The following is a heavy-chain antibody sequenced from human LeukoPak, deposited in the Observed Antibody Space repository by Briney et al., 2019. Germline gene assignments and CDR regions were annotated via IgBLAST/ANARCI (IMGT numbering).Heavy chain of an antibody. J-gene: IGHJ4*02. CDR3: SKGNYYGSGSLEGNDY. Sequence: ASVKVSCKASGYTFTGYYMHWVRQAPGQGLEWMGWINPNSGGTNYAQKFQGRVTMTRDTSISTAYMELSRLRSDDTAVYYCSKGNYYGSGSLEGNDYWGQGTLVTVSS. CDR2: INPNSGGT. CDR1: GYTFTGYY. V-gene: IGHV1-2*02. D-gene: IGHD3-10*01.